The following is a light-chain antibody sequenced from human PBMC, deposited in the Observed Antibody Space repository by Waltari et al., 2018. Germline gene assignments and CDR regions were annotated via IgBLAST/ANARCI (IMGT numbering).Light chain of an antibody. CDR3: QQSYRTPPYT. Sequence: EIVLTQSPATLSLSPGERATLSCRASQSVGTYLGWYQQKPGQPPRLLIYHASSRVTGVPARFSGSGSGTDFTLTISSLEPEDFATYYCQQSYRTPPYTFGQGTKVEIK. J-gene: IGKJ2*01. CDR2: HAS. V-gene: IGKV3-11*01. CDR1: QSVGTY.